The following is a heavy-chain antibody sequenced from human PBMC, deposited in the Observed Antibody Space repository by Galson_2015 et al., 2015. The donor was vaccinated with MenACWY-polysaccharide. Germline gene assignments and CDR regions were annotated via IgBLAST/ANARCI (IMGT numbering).Heavy chain of an antibody. D-gene: IGHD1-26*01. J-gene: IGHJ6*02. V-gene: IGHV3-23*01. Sequence: SLRLSCAASGFTFSSYAMSWVRQAPGMGLEWVSAIRSSGTNTYYADSVKGRFTISRDNAKNTLFLQMNSLRPEDTAVYYCTRDPIRRGGATAYYYGMDVWGQETTVTVSS. CDR3: TRDPIRRGGATAYYYGMDV. CDR1: GFTFSSYA. CDR2: IRSSGTNT.